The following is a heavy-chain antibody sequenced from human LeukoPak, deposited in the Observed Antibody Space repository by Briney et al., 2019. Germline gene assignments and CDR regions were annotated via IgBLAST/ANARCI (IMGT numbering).Heavy chain of an antibody. CDR2: IYPGDSDT. CDR1: GYSFTSYW. CDR3: ARRSPYDFWSGYYPDDYGMDV. Sequence: GESLKISFKGSGYSFTSYWIGWVRQMPGKGLAWMGIIYPGDSDTRYSPSFQGQVTISADKSISTAYLQWSSLKASDTAMYYCARRSPYDFWSGYYPDDYGMDVWGQGTTVTVSS. D-gene: IGHD3-3*01. J-gene: IGHJ6*02. V-gene: IGHV5-51*01.